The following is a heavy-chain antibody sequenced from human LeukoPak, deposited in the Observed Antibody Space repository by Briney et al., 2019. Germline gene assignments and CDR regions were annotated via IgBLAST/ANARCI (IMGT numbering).Heavy chain of an antibody. D-gene: IGHD1-20*01. CDR1: GFTFRNSA. CDR2: ISGTGVGT. CDR3: AKNNWNDMPFVDY. J-gene: IGHJ4*02. Sequence: GGSLRLSCAASGFTFRNSAMSWVRQAPGKGLEWVSTISGTGVGTFYADSVKGRPTTSRDNPKNTLYLQMNSLRAEDTAVYYCAKNNWNDMPFVDYWGQGTLVTVSS. V-gene: IGHV3-23*01.